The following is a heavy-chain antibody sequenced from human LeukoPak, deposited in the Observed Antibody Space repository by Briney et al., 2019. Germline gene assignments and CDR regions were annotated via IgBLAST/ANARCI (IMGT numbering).Heavy chain of an antibody. Sequence: GGSLRLSCAASGFTFSSYWMSWVRQAPGKGLEWVANIKQDGSEKYYADSVKGRFTISRDNAKNSLYLQMNSLRAEDTAVYYCARVSGSSGWYRTDYYYYGMDVWGQGTTVTVSS. CDR2: IKQDGSEK. D-gene: IGHD6-19*01. J-gene: IGHJ6*02. CDR1: GFTFSSYW. V-gene: IGHV3-7*01. CDR3: ARVSGSSGWYRTDYYYYGMDV.